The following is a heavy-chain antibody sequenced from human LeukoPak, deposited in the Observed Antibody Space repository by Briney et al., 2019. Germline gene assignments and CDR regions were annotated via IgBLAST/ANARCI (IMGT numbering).Heavy chain of an antibody. J-gene: IGHJ4*02. CDR3: AKDGSLKVWSGYSYFDY. Sequence: GGSLRLSYAASGFTFSSYAMSWVRQAPGKGLEGVSAISGSGGSTYYADSVKGRFTISRDNSKNTLYLQMNSLRAEDTAVYYCAKDGSLKVWSGYSYFDYWGQGTLVTVSS. D-gene: IGHD3-3*01. CDR1: GFTFSSYA. CDR2: ISGSGGST. V-gene: IGHV3-23*01.